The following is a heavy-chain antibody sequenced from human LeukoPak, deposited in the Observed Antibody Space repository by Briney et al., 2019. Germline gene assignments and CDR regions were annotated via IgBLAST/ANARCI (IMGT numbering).Heavy chain of an antibody. J-gene: IGHJ6*02. CDR3: AREEFRVIAALYYYYGMDV. CDR1: GGTFSSYA. V-gene: IGHV1-69*13. CDR2: IIPIFGTA. D-gene: IGHD3-16*02. Sequence: GASVKVSCKASGGTFSSYAISWVRQAPGQGLEWMGGIIPIFGTANYAQKFQGRVTITADESTSTAYMELSSLRSEDTAVYYCAREEFRVIAALYYYYGMDVWGQGTTVTVSS.